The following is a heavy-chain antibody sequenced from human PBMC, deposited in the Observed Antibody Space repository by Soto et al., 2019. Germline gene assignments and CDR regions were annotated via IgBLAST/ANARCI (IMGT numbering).Heavy chain of an antibody. J-gene: IGHJ6*02. Sequence: QVQLVESGGGVVQPGRSLRLSCAASGFTFSSYGMHWVRQAPGKGLEWVAVISYDGSNKYYADSVKGRFTISRDNSKNTLYLQMNSLRAEDTAVYYCAKDWGAVAGTGPKGPGRDYYYGMDVWGQGTTVTVSS. D-gene: IGHD6-19*01. CDR3: AKDWGAVAGTGPKGPGRDYYYGMDV. CDR2: ISYDGSNK. CDR1: GFTFSSYG. V-gene: IGHV3-30*18.